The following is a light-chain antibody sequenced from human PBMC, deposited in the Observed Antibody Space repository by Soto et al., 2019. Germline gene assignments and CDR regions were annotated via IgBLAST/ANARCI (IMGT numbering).Light chain of an antibody. CDR3: QQATSFPLT. CDR2: TAS. Sequence: DIQMTQSPSSLSTSVGDTVTITCRASQGIGKNLAWYQQKPGKVPKVLIYTASTLHSGVPSRFSGSGSGTDFTLTISSLQPEDFGTYYCQQATSFPLTFGPGTKVDMK. V-gene: IGKV1-12*01. CDR1: QGIGKN. J-gene: IGKJ3*01.